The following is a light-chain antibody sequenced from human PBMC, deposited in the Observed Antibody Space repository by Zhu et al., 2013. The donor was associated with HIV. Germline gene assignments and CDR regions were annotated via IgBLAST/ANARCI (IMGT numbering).Light chain of an antibody. Sequence: IQMTQSPSSLSASVGDRVTITCRASQGITSSLAWYQQRPGKPPKALIYGASNLEGGVSSRFSGSGSGTDFTLTISGLQPEDIATYFCQQFHIYPVTFGQGTRLEIK. CDR2: GAS. CDR1: QGITSS. V-gene: IGKV1-13*02. J-gene: IGKJ5*01. CDR3: QQFHIYPVT.